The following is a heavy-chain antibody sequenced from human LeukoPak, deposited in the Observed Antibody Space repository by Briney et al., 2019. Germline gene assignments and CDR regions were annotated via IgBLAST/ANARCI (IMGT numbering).Heavy chain of an antibody. V-gene: IGHV4-61*02. CDR1: GGSISSGSYY. J-gene: IGHJ4*02. CDR2: IYTSGST. D-gene: IGHD6-19*01. CDR3: ARVAVAAREYFDY. Sequence: SQTLSLTCTVSGGSISSGSYYWSWIRQPAGKGLEWIGRIYTSGSTNYNPSLKSRVTMSVDTSKNQFSLKLSSVTAADTAVYYCARVAVAAREYFDYWGQGTLVTVSS.